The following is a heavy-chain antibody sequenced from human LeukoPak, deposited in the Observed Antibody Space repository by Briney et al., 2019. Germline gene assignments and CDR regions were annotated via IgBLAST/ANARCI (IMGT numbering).Heavy chain of an antibody. CDR2: IIPIFGTA. J-gene: IGHJ4*02. CDR1: GGTFSSYA. CDR3: ARLRGYSYGLREYYFDY. V-gene: IGHV1-69*05. D-gene: IGHD5-18*01. Sequence: SVKVSCKASGGTFSSYAISWVRQAPGQGLEWMGGIIPIFGTANYAQKFQGRVTITTDESTSTAYMELSSLRSEDTAVYYCARLRGYSYGLREYYFDYWGQGTLFTVSS.